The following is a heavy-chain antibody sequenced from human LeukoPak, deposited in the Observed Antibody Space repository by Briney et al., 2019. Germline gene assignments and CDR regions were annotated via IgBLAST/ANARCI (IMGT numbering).Heavy chain of an antibody. CDR1: GFTFSSYA. CDR3: AKGILGFDSSLS. D-gene: IGHD6-19*01. CDR2: ISGSGGST. J-gene: IGHJ5*02. V-gene: IGHV3-23*01. Sequence: GGSLRLSCAASGFTFSSYAMSWVRQAPGKGLEWVSAISGSGGSTYYADSVKGRFTISRDNPKNTLYLQMNSLRTEDTAIYYCAKGILGFDSSLSWGQGTLVTVSS.